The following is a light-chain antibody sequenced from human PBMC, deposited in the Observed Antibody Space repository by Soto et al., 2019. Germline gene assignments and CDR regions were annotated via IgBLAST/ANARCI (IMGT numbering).Light chain of an antibody. J-gene: IGLJ1*01. Sequence: QSVLTQPPSVSGSPGQSVAISCTGTSSDVGSYNRVSWYQQSPGTAPKLMIYDVTNRPSGVPDRFSGSKSGNTASLTISGLQAEDEAEYYCTSYTTSDTYVFGTGTKLTVL. CDR1: SSDVGSYNR. CDR2: DVT. V-gene: IGLV2-18*02. CDR3: TSYTTSDTYV.